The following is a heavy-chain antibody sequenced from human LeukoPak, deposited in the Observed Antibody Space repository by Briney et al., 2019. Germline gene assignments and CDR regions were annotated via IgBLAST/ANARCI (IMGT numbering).Heavy chain of an antibody. CDR2: IKRDGAWK. J-gene: IGHJ4*02. Sequence: GGSLRLSCAASGSTFGNYYMSWVRQAPGKGLEWVANIKRDGAWKFYADSVKGRFTVSRDNAEKLAYLHMTSLRAEDTAMYFCAREGRSSGSLGDYWGQGILVTVSS. D-gene: IGHD6-19*01. V-gene: IGHV3-7*03. CDR1: GSTFGNYY. CDR3: AREGRSSGSLGDY.